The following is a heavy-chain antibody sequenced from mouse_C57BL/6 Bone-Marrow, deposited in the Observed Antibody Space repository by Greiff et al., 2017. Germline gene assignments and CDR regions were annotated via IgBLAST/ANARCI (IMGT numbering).Heavy chain of an antibody. J-gene: IGHJ3*01. Sequence: VQRVESGAELVKPGASVKMSCKASGYTFTSYWITWVKQRPGQGLEWIGDIYPGSGSTNYNEKFKSKATLTVDTSSSTAYMQLSSLTSEDSAVYYCARSWTGPPFAYWGQGTLVTVSA. CDR3: ARSWTGPPFAY. CDR2: IYPGSGST. CDR1: GYTFTSYW. D-gene: IGHD4-1*01. V-gene: IGHV1-55*01.